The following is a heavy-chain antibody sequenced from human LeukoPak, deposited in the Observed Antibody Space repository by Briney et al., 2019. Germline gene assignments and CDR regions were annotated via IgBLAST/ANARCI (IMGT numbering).Heavy chain of an antibody. CDR1: GGSISSYY. CDR3: ARLGPEFGDSGYYYYYMDV. Sequence: RPSETLSLTCTVSGGSISSYYWSWIRQPPGKGLEWIGYIYTSGSTNYNPSLKSRVTISVDTSKNQFSLKLSSVTAADTAVYYCARLGPEFGDSGYYYYYMDVWGKGTTVTVSS. J-gene: IGHJ6*03. CDR2: IYTSGST. V-gene: IGHV4-4*09. D-gene: IGHD3-10*01.